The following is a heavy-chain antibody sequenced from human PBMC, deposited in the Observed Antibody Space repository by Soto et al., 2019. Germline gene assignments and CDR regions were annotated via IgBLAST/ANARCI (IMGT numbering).Heavy chain of an antibody. CDR3: AREKTAMVRYYYYGMDV. D-gene: IGHD5-18*01. CDR2: INHSGST. J-gene: IGHJ6*02. CDR1: GGSFSGYY. Sequence: SETLSLTCAVYGGSFSGYYWSWIRQPPGKGLEWIGEINHSGSTNYNPSLKSRVTISVDTSKNQFSLKLSSVTAADTAVYYCAREKTAMVRYYYYGMDVWGQGTTVTVS. V-gene: IGHV4-34*01.